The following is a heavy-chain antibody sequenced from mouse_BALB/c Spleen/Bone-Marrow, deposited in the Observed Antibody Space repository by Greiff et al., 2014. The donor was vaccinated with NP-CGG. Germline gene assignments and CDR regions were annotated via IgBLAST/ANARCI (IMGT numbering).Heavy chain of an antibody. Sequence: QVQLKESGSVLVRPGTSVNLSCKASGFTFTSSWMHWAKQRPGQGPEWIGDIHPNSGNTYYNEKFKGKATLTVDSSSSTAYVDLSSLTSEDSAVYFCARSYRFWYFDVWGAGTTVTVSS. J-gene: IGHJ1*01. CDR3: ARSYRFWYFDV. CDR1: GFTFTSSW. D-gene: IGHD2-14*01. CDR2: IHPNSGNT. V-gene: IGHV1S130*01.